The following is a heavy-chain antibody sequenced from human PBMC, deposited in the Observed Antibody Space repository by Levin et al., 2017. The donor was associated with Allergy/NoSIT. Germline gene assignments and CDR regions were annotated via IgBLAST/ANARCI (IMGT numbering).Heavy chain of an antibody. CDR3: ARGYYYYDSSGYDYYFDY. D-gene: IGHD3-22*01. CDR1: GFSISNYA. V-gene: IGHV3-30-3*01. Sequence: LSLTCAASGFSISNYAMHWVRRAPGKGLEWVAIISYDGSNKYYADSVKGRFTISRDSSKNTLYLQMNSLRPEDTAVYYCARGYYYYDSSGYDYYFDYWGQGTLVTVSS. J-gene: IGHJ4*02. CDR2: ISYDGSNK.